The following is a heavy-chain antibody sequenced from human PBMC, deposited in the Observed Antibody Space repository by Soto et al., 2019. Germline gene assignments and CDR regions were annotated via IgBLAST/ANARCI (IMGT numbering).Heavy chain of an antibody. CDR2: INPHGGRT. Sequence: QVRLVQSGAEVRRPGASVKVSCKAPGDTFTSYYLNWVRQAPGQGLEWMGVINPHGGRTKYAQKFQGGITMTRDTSRRTVYMELRSLRSDDTAIYYCARSSGGNFGIIIEGSNWFDPWGQGTLVTVSS. J-gene: IGHJ5*02. V-gene: IGHV1-46*01. CDR1: GDTFTSYY. CDR3: ARSSGGNFGIIIEGSNWFDP. D-gene: IGHD3-3*01.